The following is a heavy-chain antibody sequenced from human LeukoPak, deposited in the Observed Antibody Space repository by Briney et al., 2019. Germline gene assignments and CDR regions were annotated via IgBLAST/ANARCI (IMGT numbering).Heavy chain of an antibody. CDR2: IYYSGST. J-gene: IGHJ4*02. CDR1: GGSISSYY. V-gene: IGHV4-59*01. Sequence: SETLSLTCTVSGGSISSYYWSWIRQPPGKGLERIGYIYYSGSTNYNPSLKSRVTISVDTSKDQFSLKLSSVTAADTAVYYCARVGDYVDYWGQGTLVTVSS. CDR3: ARVGDYVDY.